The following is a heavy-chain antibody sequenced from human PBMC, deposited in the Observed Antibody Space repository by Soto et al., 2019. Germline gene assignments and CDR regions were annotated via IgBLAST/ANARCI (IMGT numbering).Heavy chain of an antibody. V-gene: IGHV1-69*08. CDR1: GGTFSSYT. D-gene: IGHD2-15*01. CDR3: AREKGGCSGGSCYPGGFDP. CDR2: IIPILGIA. Sequence: QVQLVQSGAEVKKPGSSVKVSCKASGGTFSSYTISWVRQAPGQGLEWMGRIIPILGIANYAQKFQGRVTITADKSTSTAYMERSSLRSEDTAVYYCAREKGGCSGGSCYPGGFDPWGQGTLVTVSS. J-gene: IGHJ5*02.